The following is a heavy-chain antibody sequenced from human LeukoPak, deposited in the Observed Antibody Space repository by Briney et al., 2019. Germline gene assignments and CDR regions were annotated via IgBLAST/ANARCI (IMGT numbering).Heavy chain of an antibody. CDR2: IYYRGST. V-gene: IGHV4-39*01. CDR3: ARHYLSDGILSTFDP. Sequence: KPSETLSFTCTVSGGSINSSPYYWGCIRQPPGKGLEWIGTIYYRGSTYSNPSLNSRVTISLDTSKNQFSLRLRSVTAADTALYYCARHYLSDGILSTFDPWGHGALVTVSS. J-gene: IGHJ5*02. D-gene: IGHD2-2*01. CDR1: GGSINSSPYY.